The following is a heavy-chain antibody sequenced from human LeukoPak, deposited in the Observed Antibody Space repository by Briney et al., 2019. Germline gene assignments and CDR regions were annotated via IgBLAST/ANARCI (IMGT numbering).Heavy chain of an antibody. CDR2: IYYSGST. D-gene: IGHD6-13*01. Sequence: SETLSLTCTVSGGSISNYYWSWIRQPPGKGLEWIGYIYYSGSTNYNPSLKSRVTISVDTSKNQFSLKLSSVTAADTAVYYCARGGMRFDYWGQGTLVTVSS. J-gene: IGHJ4*02. V-gene: IGHV4-59*01. CDR1: GGSISNYY. CDR3: ARGGMRFDY.